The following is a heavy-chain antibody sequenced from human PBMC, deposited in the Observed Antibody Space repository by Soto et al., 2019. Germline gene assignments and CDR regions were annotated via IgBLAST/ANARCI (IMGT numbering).Heavy chain of an antibody. D-gene: IGHD1-26*01. J-gene: IGHJ4*02. Sequence: GSLRLSCAASGFTVSRYLRSWVRQAPGKGLEWVANIKKDGSERYYVESVKGRFTISRDNADNSLFLQMNGLRAEDTAVYYCARDPRDSEYAIFDQWGQGTLVTVSS. CDR2: IKKDGSER. CDR3: ARDPRDSEYAIFDQ. CDR1: GFTVSRYL. V-gene: IGHV3-7*05.